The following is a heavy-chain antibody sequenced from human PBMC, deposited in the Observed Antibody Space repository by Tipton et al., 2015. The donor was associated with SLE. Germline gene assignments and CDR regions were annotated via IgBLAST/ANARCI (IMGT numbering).Heavy chain of an antibody. CDR2: IYYSGST. Sequence: TLSLTCTVSGGSISSGGYYWSWIRQHPGKGLEWIGSIYYSGSTYYNPSLKSRVTISVDTSKNQFSLKLSSVTAADTAVYYCARSTDYYGSGSYLDYWGQGTLVTVSS. D-gene: IGHD3-10*01. J-gene: IGHJ4*02. CDR3: ARSTDYYGSGSYLDY. V-gene: IGHV4-39*07. CDR1: GGSISSGGYY.